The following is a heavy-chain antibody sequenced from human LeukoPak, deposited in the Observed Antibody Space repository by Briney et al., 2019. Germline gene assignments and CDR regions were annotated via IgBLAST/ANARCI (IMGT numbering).Heavy chain of an antibody. D-gene: IGHD4-23*01. CDR2: NYPGDSDT. CDR1: GYSFTSYW. J-gene: IGHJ4*02. CDR3: ARRPTNSPFDY. Sequence: GESLKISCKGSGYSFTSYWIGWVRQMPGKGLEWMGINYPGDSDTRYSPSFQGQVTISADNSISTTYLQWSSLKASDTAMYYCARRPTNSPFDYWGQGTLVTVPS. V-gene: IGHV5-51*01.